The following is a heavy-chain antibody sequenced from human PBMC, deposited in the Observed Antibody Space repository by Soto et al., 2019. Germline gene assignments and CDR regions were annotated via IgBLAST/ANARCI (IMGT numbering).Heavy chain of an antibody. Sequence: QVQLVESGGGVVQPGRSLRLSCAASGFTFWNYGMHWVRQAPGKGPEWVATIWNNGNRKYYADSVTGRFTISRDNSRNKLYLEMNSLRGKDTAVYYCARAVSTTAVNWFDPWGQGTQVTVSS. V-gene: IGHV3-33*01. D-gene: IGHD2-2*01. CDR1: GFTFWNYG. J-gene: IGHJ5*02. CDR3: ARAVSTTAVNWFDP. CDR2: IWNNGNRK.